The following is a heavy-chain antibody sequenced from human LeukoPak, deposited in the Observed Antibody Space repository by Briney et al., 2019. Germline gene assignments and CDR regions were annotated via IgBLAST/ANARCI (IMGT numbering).Heavy chain of an antibody. CDR3: ARSTVVVAAEDNWFDP. D-gene: IGHD2-15*01. Sequence: GGSLRLSCAASGFTFSSYRMNWVRQAPGKGLEWVSYISSSSSTIYYADSVKGRFTISRDNAKNSLYLQMNSLRAEDTAVYYCARSTVVVAAEDNWFDPWGQGTLVTVSS. CDR2: ISSSSSTI. V-gene: IGHV3-48*01. J-gene: IGHJ5*02. CDR1: GFTFSSYR.